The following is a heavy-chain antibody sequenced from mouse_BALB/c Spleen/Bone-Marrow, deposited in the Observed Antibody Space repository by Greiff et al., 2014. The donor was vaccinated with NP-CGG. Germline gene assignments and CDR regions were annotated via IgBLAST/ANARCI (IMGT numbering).Heavy chain of an antibody. CDR3: GRGYDYGRDFDR. CDR2: INPYNGDT. D-gene: IGHD2-4*01. J-gene: IGHJ2*01. CDR1: GYSFTGSF. Sequence: EVQVVESGPELVKPGASVKISCKASGYSFTGSFMNWVKQSHGKSLEWIGRINPYNGDTFYNQKFKGKATLTVDKSSSTAHMELLSLTSEDSAVYYCGRGYDYGRDFDRWGQGTTLTVSS. V-gene: IGHV1-37*01.